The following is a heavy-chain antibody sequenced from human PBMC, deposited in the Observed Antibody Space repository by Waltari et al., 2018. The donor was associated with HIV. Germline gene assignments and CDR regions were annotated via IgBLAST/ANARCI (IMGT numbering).Heavy chain of an antibody. CDR3: ARQGLYSSTWPAAYYGMDV. CDR2: IFYSGDT. J-gene: IGHJ6*02. V-gene: IGHV4-39*01. Sequence: QLQLQESGPGLVKPSETLSLTCTVSGGSISSSSYYWGWIRQPPGKGLEWIGSIFYSGDTYYNPSLKSRVTISVDTSKNQFSLKLSSVTAADTAVYYCARQGLYSSTWPAAYYGMDVWGQGTTVTVSS. D-gene: IGHD6-13*01. CDR1: GGSISSSSYY.